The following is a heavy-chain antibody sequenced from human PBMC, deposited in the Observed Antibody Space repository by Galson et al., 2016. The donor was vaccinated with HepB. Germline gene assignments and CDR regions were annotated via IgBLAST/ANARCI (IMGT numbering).Heavy chain of an antibody. CDR3: ARVIGWFAEISGGAFDI. D-gene: IGHD3-10*01. CDR1: GFTFSSYS. J-gene: IGHJ3*02. CDR2: ISRSSSYI. Sequence: SLRLSCAASGFTFSSYSINWVRQAPGKGLEWVSSISRSSSYIYYADSVKGRLTISRDNAKNSVYLQMNSQRAEDTAVYYCARVIGWFAEISGGAFDIWGQGTMVTVSS. V-gene: IGHV3-21*01.